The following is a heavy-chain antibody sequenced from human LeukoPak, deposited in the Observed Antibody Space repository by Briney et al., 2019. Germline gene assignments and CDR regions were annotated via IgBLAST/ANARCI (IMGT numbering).Heavy chain of an antibody. J-gene: IGHJ4*02. D-gene: IGHD5-18*01. CDR2: IYYSGST. CDR3: ARLQMDTAMVRFDY. V-gene: IGHV4-59*08. Sequence: SETPSLTCTVSGASISGYHWSWIRQPPGKGLEWIGYIYYSGSTSYNPSLKSRVTISLDTSKNQFSLRLSSVTAADTAVYYCARLQMDTAMVRFDYWGQGTLVTVSS. CDR1: GASISGYH.